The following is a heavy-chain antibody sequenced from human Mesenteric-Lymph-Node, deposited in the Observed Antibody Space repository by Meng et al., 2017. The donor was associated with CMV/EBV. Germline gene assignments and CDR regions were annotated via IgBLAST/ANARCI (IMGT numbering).Heavy chain of an antibody. CDR1: GFTFSTFG. V-gene: IGHV3-30*02. J-gene: IGHJ6*02. Sequence: GESLKISCETSGFTFSTFGMYWVRQAPGKGLEWVAFIRFDGSDQYHADSVKGRFTISRDNSKNTLYLQMNSLRAEDTAVYYCATFGGVTQRYYYGMDVWGQGTTVTVSS. D-gene: IGHD3-16*01. CDR3: ATFGGVTQRYYYGMDV. CDR2: IRFDGSDQ.